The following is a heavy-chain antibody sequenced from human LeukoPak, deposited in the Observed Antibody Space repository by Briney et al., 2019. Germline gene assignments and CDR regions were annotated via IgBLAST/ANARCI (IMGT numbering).Heavy chain of an antibody. D-gene: IGHD3-10*01. CDR3: ASPPYGSGSYLSPEESYYYGMDV. CDR1: GFTVSSNY. Sequence: PGGSLRLSCAVSGFTVSSNYMSWVRQAPGKGLEWVSVIYSGGSTYYADSVKGRFTISRDNSKNTLYLQMNSLRAEDTAVYYCASPPYGSGSYLSPEESYYYGMDVWGQGTTVTVSS. CDR2: IYSGGST. V-gene: IGHV3-66*01. J-gene: IGHJ6*02.